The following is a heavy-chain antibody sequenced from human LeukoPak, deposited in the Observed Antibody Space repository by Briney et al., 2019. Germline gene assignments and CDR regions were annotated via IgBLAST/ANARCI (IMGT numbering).Heavy chain of an antibody. CDR1: GFTFSSYE. CDR3: AKGEWDIVATNAFDV. J-gene: IGHJ3*01. CDR2: ITSSGNTI. V-gene: IGHV3-48*03. Sequence: TGGSLRLSCAASGFTFSSYEMNWVRQAPGKGLEWIAYITSSGNTIHYADSMKGRFTISRDNANTSLCLQMNTLRAEDTAVYYCAKGEWDIVATNAFDVWGQGTMVTVSS. D-gene: IGHD5-12*01.